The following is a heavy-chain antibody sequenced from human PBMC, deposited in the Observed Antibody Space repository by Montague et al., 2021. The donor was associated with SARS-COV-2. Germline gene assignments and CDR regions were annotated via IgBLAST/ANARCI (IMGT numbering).Heavy chain of an antibody. CDR2: IYYSGST. Sequence: SETLSLTCTVSGGSISSYHWSWIRQPPGKGLEWIGYIYYSGSTNYNPSLKSRVTISVDTSKNQFFLKLSSVTAADTAVYYCARHRKATVVTDLLSDYWGQGTLVTVSS. D-gene: IGHD4-23*01. J-gene: IGHJ4*02. CDR1: GGSISSYH. CDR3: ARHRKATVVTDLLSDY. V-gene: IGHV4-59*08.